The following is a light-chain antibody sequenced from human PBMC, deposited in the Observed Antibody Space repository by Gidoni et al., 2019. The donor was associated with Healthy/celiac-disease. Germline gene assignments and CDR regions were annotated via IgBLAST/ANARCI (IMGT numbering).Light chain of an antibody. CDR1: QDISNY. Sequence: IQINPSPSSLSASLEDRVTITCHASQDISNYLNWYQQKQGKAPKLLIYDASNLETGVPSRFSGSGSGTDFTFTISSLQPEDIATYYCQQYDNLPLTFGGGTKVEIK. CDR2: DAS. V-gene: IGKV1-33*01. J-gene: IGKJ4*01. CDR3: QQYDNLPLT.